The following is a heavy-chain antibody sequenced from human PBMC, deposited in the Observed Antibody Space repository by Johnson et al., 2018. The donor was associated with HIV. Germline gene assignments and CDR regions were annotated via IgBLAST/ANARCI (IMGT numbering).Heavy chain of an antibody. CDR1: GFTFDDYA. CDR2: ISWNSGRI. CDR3: AREGGDSSSWYGGYGREDAFDI. Sequence: EVQLVESGGGVVRPGGSLRLSCAASGFTFDDYAMHWVRQAPGKGLEWVSGISWNSGRIAYADSVKGRFPLSRAHAKHTLYLQMNSLRAEETAVYYWAREGGDSSSWYGGYGREDAFDIWGQGTMVTVSS. D-gene: IGHD6-13*01. J-gene: IGHJ3*02. V-gene: IGHV3-9*01.